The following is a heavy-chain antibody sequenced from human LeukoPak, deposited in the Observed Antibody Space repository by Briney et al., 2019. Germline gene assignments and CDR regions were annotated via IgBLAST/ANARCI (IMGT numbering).Heavy chain of an antibody. CDR2: INHSGST. Sequence: SETLSLTCAVYGGSFSGYYWSWIRQPPGKGLEWIGEINHSGSTNYNPSLKSRVTISVDTSKNQFSLKLSSVTAAGTAVYYCAKEGEMATIYFDYWGQGTLVTVSS. V-gene: IGHV4-34*01. J-gene: IGHJ4*02. CDR1: GGSFSGYY. D-gene: IGHD5-24*01. CDR3: AKEGEMATIYFDY.